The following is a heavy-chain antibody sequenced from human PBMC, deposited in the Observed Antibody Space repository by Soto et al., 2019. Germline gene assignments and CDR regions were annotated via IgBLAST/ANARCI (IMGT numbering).Heavy chain of an antibody. V-gene: IGHV1-2*02. J-gene: IGHJ4*02. CDR1: GYTFSDYY. CDR2: INPNSGGT. Sequence: ASVKVSCKASGYTFSDYYIHWARQAPGQGLEWMGWINPNSGGTKYAPKFQGGVTMTRDTSITTAYMELSRLRSGDTAVYYCAREQAAAKPEGVDFWGQGTLVTVYS. D-gene: IGHD2-2*01. CDR3: AREQAAAKPEGVDF.